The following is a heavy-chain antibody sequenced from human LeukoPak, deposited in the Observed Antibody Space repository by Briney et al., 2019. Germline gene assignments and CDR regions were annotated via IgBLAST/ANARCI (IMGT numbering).Heavy chain of an antibody. Sequence: SETLSLTCTVSGASISSYHWSWIRQPPGKGLEWIGDLFNSGGTSYNASLKSRVTVSVDTSKNQFSLKLSSVTAADTAVYYCARGRAVAGWSRYYFDYWGQGTLVTVSS. CDR1: GASISSYH. J-gene: IGHJ4*02. V-gene: IGHV4-59*12. CDR2: LFNSGGT. CDR3: ARGRAVAGWSRYYFDY. D-gene: IGHD6-19*01.